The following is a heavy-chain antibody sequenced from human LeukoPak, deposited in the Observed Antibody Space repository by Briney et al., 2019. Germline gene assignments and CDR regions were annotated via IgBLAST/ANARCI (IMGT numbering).Heavy chain of an antibody. J-gene: IGHJ4*02. D-gene: IGHD3-16*01. Sequence: GGSLRLSCAASGFTFDDYAMHWVRQAPGRGPEWVSGISWNSASIAYADSVKGRFPISRDNAKNSLYLQMNSLRAEDMALYYCARGGPNFFDYWGQGALVTVSS. CDR1: GFTFDDYA. V-gene: IGHV3-9*03. CDR3: ARGGPNFFDY. CDR2: ISWNSASI.